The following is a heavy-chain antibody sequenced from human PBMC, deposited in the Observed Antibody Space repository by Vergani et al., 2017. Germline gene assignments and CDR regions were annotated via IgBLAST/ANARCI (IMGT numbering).Heavy chain of an antibody. D-gene: IGHD2-2*01. J-gene: IGHJ6*02. CDR3: ARTKYRPSYGMDV. CDR2: IYPGDSDT. CDR1: GYSFTSYW. V-gene: IGHV5-51*03. Sequence: ELQLVQSGAEVKKPGECLEISGKGSGYSFTSYWIGWVRQMPGKGLEWMVIIYPGDSDTRYSASFQGQVTISADKSISTAYLQWSSLKASDTAMYYCARTKYRPSYGMDVWGQGTTVTVSS.